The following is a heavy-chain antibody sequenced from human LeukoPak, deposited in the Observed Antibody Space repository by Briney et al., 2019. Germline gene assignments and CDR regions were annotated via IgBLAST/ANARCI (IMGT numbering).Heavy chain of an antibody. CDR1: GGSFSGYY. CDR2: INHSGST. J-gene: IGHJ4*02. D-gene: IGHD4-17*01. Sequence: PSETLSLTCAVCGGSFSGYYWSWIRQPPGKGLEWIGEINHSGSTNYNPSLKSRVTISVDTSKNQFSLKLSSVTAADTAVYYCARGYGDYELDYWGQGTLVTVSS. V-gene: IGHV4-34*01. CDR3: ARGYGDYELDY.